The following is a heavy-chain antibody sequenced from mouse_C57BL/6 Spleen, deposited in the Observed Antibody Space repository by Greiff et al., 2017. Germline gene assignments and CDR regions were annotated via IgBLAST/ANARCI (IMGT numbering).Heavy chain of an antibody. D-gene: IGHD1-1*01. Sequence: EVMLVESGGGLVQPGGSMKLSCVASGFTFSNYWMNWVRQSPEKGLAWVAQIRLKSDNYATHYAESVKGRFTISRDDSKSSVYLQMNNLRAEDTGIYYCTGGYGSSYRFDYWGQGTTLTVSS. V-gene: IGHV6-3*01. CDR2: IRLKSDNYAT. CDR1: GFTFSNYW. CDR3: TGGYGSSYRFDY. J-gene: IGHJ2*01.